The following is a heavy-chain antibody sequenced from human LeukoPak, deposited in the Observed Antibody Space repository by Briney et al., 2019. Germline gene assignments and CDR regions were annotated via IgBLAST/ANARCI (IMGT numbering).Heavy chain of an antibody. J-gene: IGHJ4*02. V-gene: IGHV3-9*01. CDR1: GFTFSDYY. CDR2: ISWNSGSI. CDR3: ARGIVGAAIEGFGDY. D-gene: IGHD1-26*01. Sequence: GGSLRLSCAASGFTFSDYYMSWIRQAPGKGLEWVSGISWNSGSIGYADSVKGRFTISRDNAKNSLYLQMNSLRDEDTAFYYCARGIVGAAIEGFGDYWGQGTLVTVSS.